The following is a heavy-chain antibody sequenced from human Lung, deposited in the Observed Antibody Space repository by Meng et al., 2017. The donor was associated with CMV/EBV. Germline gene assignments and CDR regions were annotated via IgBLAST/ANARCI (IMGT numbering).Heavy chain of an antibody. Sequence: GGSLRLSCAASGFTFRSYDMSWVRQAPGKGLEWVSGISGSGDSTADADAVGGRFTISRDNSKNTLYLEMNSLRAADTAVYFCARRDCGINSCQFGPPVFAYWGQGTLVTVSS. D-gene: IGHD2-21*01. V-gene: IGHV3-23*01. CDR2: ISGSGDST. J-gene: IGHJ4*02. CDR1: GFTFRSYD. CDR3: ARRDCGINSCQFGPPVFAY.